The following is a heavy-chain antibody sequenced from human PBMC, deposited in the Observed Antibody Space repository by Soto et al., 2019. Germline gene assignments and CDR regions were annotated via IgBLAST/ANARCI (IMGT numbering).Heavy chain of an antibody. J-gene: IGHJ6*03. D-gene: IGHD1-7*01. V-gene: IGHV3-53*04. CDR2: IYSGGST. CDR1: GFTVSSNY. Sequence: GGSLRLSCAASGFTVSSNYMSWVRQAPGKGLEWVSVIYSGGSTYYADSVKGRFTISRHNSKNTLYLQMNSLRAEDTAVYYCARDHDITGTRYMDVWGKGTTVTVSS. CDR3: ARDHDITGTRYMDV.